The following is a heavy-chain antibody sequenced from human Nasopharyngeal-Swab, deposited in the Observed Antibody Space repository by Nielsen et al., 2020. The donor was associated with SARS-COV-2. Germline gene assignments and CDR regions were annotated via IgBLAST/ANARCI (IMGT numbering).Heavy chain of an antibody. CDR3: ARGNYGSGSYSPSYYYYYGMDV. D-gene: IGHD3-10*01. V-gene: IGHV3-53*01. J-gene: IGHJ6*02. Sequence: GGSLRLSCAASGFTVSSNYMSWVRQAPGKGLEWVSVIYSGGSTYYADSVKGRFTISRDNSKNTLYLQMNSLRAEDTAVYYCARGNYGSGSYSPSYYYYYGMDVWGQGTTVTVSS. CDR2: IYSGGST. CDR1: GFTVSSNY.